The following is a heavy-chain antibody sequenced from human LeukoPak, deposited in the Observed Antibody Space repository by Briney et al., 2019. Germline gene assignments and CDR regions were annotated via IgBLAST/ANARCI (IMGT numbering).Heavy chain of an antibody. CDR2: IIPIFGTA. V-gene: IGHV1-69*13. D-gene: IGHD6-19*01. CDR1: GGTFSSYA. J-gene: IGHJ4*02. CDR3: AREGTVANLKRYVDY. Sequence: SVKVSCKASGGTFSSYAISWVRQAPGQGLEWMGGIIPIFGTANYAQKFQGRVTITADESTSTAYMELSSLRSEDTAVYYCAREGTVANLKRYVDYWGQGTLVTVSS.